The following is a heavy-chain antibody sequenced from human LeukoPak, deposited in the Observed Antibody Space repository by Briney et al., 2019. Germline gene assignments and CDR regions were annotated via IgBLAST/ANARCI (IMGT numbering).Heavy chain of an antibody. V-gene: IGHV3-21*01. CDR3: ARDRGAYSYYYYAVDV. J-gene: IGHJ6*02. Sequence: GGYLRLSCAASGFTFSSYSMNWVRQAPGKGLEWVSSVNSGGTYKYYADSVKGRFTIFRENAKTSLYLQMNSLRAEDTAVYYCARDRGAYSYYYYAVDVWGQGTTVTVSS. CDR2: VNSGGTYK. D-gene: IGHD1-1*01. CDR1: GFTFSSYS.